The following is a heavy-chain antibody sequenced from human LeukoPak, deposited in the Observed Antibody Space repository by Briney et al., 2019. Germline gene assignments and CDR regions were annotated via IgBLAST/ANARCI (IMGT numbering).Heavy chain of an antibody. CDR3: AKDYYDFWSGNHKGYFDY. CDR1: GFTFNNYA. Sequence: PGGSLRLSCAASGFTFNNYAMSWVRQAPGKGLEWVSAISGSGGSTYYADSVKGRFTISRDNSKNTLYLQMGSLRAEDTAVYYCAKDYYDFWSGNHKGYFDYWGQGTLVTVSS. D-gene: IGHD3-3*01. V-gene: IGHV3-23*01. J-gene: IGHJ4*02. CDR2: ISGSGGST.